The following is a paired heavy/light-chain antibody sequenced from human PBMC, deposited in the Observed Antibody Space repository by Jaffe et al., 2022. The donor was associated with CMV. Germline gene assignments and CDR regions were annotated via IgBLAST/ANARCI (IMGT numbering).Heavy chain of an antibody. CDR2: IRSKAYGGTT. Sequence: EVQLVESGGGLVKPGRSLRLSCTASGFTFGDYAMSWFRQAPGKGLEWVGFIRSKAYGGTTEYAASVKGRFTISRDDSKSIAYLQMNSLKTEDTAVYYCTIRTYCGGDCYPGRYGMDVWGQGTTVTVSS. D-gene: IGHD2-21*02. J-gene: IGHJ6*02. V-gene: IGHV3-49*05. CDR3: TIRTYCGGDCYPGRYGMDV. CDR1: GFTFGDYA.
Light chain of an antibody. CDR2: LEGSGSY. CDR3: ETWDSNTHLWV. V-gene: IGLV4-60*03. J-gene: IGLJ3*02. Sequence: QPVLTQSSSASASLGSSVKLTCALSSGHSSYIIAWHQQQPGKAPRYLMKLEGSGSYNKGSGVPDRFSGSSSGADRYLTISNLQSEDEADYYCETWDSNTHLWVFGGGTKLTVL. CDR1: SGHSSYI.